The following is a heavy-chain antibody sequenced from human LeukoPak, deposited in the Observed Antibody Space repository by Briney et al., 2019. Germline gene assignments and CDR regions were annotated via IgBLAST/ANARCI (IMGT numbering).Heavy chain of an antibody. J-gene: IGHJ5*02. V-gene: IGHV1-2*02. CDR2: INPNSGGT. CDR3: ARKAGVLRFLEGYNWFDP. CDR1: GYTFTGYY. D-gene: IGHD3-3*01. Sequence: ASVKVSCKASGYTFTGYYMHWVRQAPGQGLEWMGWINPNSGGTNYAQKFQGRVTMTRDTSISTAYVELSRLRSDDTAVYYCARKAGVLRFLEGYNWFDPWGQGTLVTVSS.